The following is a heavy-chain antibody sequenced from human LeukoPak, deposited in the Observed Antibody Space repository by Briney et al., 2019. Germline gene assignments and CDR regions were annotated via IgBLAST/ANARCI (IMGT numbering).Heavy chain of an antibody. CDR2: VSVYNGNT. CDR3: ARWSDIVVVPAAIGPDFDY. D-gene: IGHD2-2*01. CDR1: GYTFTSYG. J-gene: IGHJ4*02. Sequence: ASVKVSCKASGYTFTSYGISWVRQAPGQGLGWMGCVSVYNGNTNYEQKPQGRVTMTTDTSTSTAYMELRSLRSDDTAVYYCARWSDIVVVPAAIGPDFDYWGQGTLVTVSS. V-gene: IGHV1-18*04.